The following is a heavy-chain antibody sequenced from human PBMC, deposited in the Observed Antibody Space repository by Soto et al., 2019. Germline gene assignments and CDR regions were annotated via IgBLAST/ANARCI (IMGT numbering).Heavy chain of an antibody. J-gene: IGHJ6*04. Sequence: QVQLVESGGGVVQPGRSLRLSCAASGFTFSSYGMHWVRQAPGKGLEWVAVISYDGSNKYYADSVKGRFTISRDNSKKTLYLQMNRLGAWDRAVYYCAKEGWYYGSGSYSVGENYYGMDVWGKGTTVTVSS. V-gene: IGHV3-30*18. CDR3: AKEGWYYGSGSYSVGENYYGMDV. D-gene: IGHD3-10*01. CDR1: GFTFSSYG. CDR2: ISYDGSNK.